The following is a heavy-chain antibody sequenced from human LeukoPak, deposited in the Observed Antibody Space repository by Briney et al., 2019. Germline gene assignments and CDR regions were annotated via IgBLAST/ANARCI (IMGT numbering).Heavy chain of an antibody. D-gene: IGHD3-22*01. CDR1: GFTFSSYA. V-gene: IGHV3-74*01. J-gene: IGHJ4*02. CDR2: IISDGSTT. CDR3: ARISYDSSGYYDY. Sequence: GGSLRLSCAASGFTFSSYAMSWVRQAPGKGLVWVSRIISDGSTTSYADSVKGRFTISRDTAKNTLYLQMNSLRADDTAVYYCARISYDSSGYYDYWGQGALVTVSS.